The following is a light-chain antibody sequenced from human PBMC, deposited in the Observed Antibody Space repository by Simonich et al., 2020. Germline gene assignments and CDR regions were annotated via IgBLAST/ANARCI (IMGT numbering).Light chain of an antibody. V-gene: IGKV3D-20*01. CDR1: QSVSSSY. Sequence: EIVLTQSPVTLSLSPGERATLSCRASQSVSSSYLAGYQQKPGLAPRLLIYDASSRATGIPDRFSGSGSGTDFTLTISRLEPEDFAVYYCQQYYSTPWTFGQGTKVEIK. CDR2: DAS. CDR3: QQYYSTPWT. J-gene: IGKJ1*01.